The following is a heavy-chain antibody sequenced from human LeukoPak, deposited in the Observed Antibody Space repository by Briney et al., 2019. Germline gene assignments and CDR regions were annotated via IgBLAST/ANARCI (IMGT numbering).Heavy chain of an antibody. D-gene: IGHD2-21*02. CDR2: ISSSSSYI. CDR1: GFTFSSYS. CDR3: ARVATGVSCGGDCYVPDIDY. Sequence: PGGSLRLSCAASGFTFSSYSMNWVRQAPGKGLEWVSSISSSSSYIYYADSVKGRFTISRDNAKNSLYLQMNSLRAEDTAVYYCARVATGVSCGGDCYVPDIDYWGQGTLVTVSS. V-gene: IGHV3-21*01. J-gene: IGHJ4*02.